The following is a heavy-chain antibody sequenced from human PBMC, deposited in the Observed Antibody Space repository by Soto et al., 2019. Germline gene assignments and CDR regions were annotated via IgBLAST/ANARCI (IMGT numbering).Heavy chain of an antibody. Sequence: SETLSLTCTVSGGSISSYYWSWIRQPPGKGLEWIGYIYYSGSTNYNPSLKSRVTISVDTSKNQFSLKLSSVTAADTAVYYCARGYNWNDLGGMDVWDQGTTVTVSS. CDR3: ARGYNWNDLGGMDV. V-gene: IGHV4-59*01. CDR1: GGSISSYY. J-gene: IGHJ6*02. CDR2: IYYSGST. D-gene: IGHD1-20*01.